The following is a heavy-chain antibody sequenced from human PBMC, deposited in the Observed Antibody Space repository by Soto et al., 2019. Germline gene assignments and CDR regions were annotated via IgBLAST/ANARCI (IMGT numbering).Heavy chain of an antibody. J-gene: IGHJ4*02. D-gene: IGHD6-6*01. CDR1: GYTFTGYY. CDR3: ATHREYSSSSGVPGNDY. Sequence: ASVKVSCKASGYTFTGYYMHWVRQAPGQGLEWMGWVNPNSGGANYAQKFQGRVTMTTDESTSTAYMELSRLRSEDTAVYYCATHREYSSSSGVPGNDYWGQGTLVTVSS. CDR2: VNPNSGGA. V-gene: IGHV1-2*02.